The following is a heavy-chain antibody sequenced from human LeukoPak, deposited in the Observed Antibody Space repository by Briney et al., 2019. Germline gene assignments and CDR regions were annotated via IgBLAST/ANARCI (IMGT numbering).Heavy chain of an antibody. V-gene: IGHV3-21*01. D-gene: IGHD4/OR15-4a*01. CDR2: ISSSGSYI. Sequence: GGSLRLSCEASGFTFNMYNMNWVRQAPGKGLERVSSISSSGSYIYYADSLKGRFTVSRDNAKNSLYLQLNSLRADDTALYYCARDKGGAGRTIDYWGPGTLVTVSS. CDR3: ARDKGGAGRTIDY. J-gene: IGHJ4*02. CDR1: GFTFNMYN.